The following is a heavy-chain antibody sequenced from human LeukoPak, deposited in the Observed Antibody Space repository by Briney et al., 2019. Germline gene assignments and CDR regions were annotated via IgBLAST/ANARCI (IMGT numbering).Heavy chain of an antibody. J-gene: IGHJ4*02. CDR2: ISSSSSYI. V-gene: IGHV3-21*01. CDR3: ARDRGIVGAMSYFDY. Sequence: GRSLRLSCAASGFTFSSYSMNWVRQAPGKGLEWVSSISSSSSYIYYADSVKGRFTISRDNAKTSLYPQMNSLRAEDTAVYYCARDRGIVGAMSYFDYWGQGTLVTVSS. CDR1: GFTFSSYS. D-gene: IGHD1-26*01.